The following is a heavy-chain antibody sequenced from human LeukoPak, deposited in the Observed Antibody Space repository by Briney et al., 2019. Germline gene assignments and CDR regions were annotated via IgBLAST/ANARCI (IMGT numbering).Heavy chain of an antibody. CDR1: GGSISSGGYY. D-gene: IGHD1-1*01. Sequence: ASETLSLTCTVSGGSISSGGYYWSWIRQHPGKGLEWIGYIYYSGSTYYNPSLKSRVTISVDTSKNQFSLKLSSVTAADTAVYYCARVSGGNEYYYGMDVWGQGTTVTVSS. CDR2: IYYSGST. J-gene: IGHJ6*02. V-gene: IGHV4-31*03. CDR3: ARVSGGNEYYYGMDV.